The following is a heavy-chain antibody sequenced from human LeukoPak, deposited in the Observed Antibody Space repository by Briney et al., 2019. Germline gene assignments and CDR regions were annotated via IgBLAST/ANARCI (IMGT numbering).Heavy chain of an antibody. D-gene: IGHD1-26*01. V-gene: IGHV1-69*05. CDR2: IIPIFGTA. CDR1: GGTFSSYA. CDR3: ARGGSRGFDY. J-gene: IGHJ4*02. Sequence: GASVKVSCKATGGTFSSYAISWVRQAPGQGLEWMGGIIPIFGTANYAQKFQGRVTITTGESTSTAYMELSSLRSEDTAVYYCARGGSRGFDYWGQGTLVTVSS.